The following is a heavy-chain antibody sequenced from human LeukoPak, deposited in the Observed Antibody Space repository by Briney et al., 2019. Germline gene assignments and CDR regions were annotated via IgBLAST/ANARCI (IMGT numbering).Heavy chain of an antibody. D-gene: IGHD4/OR15-4a*01. CDR1: GFTFSSYG. CDR3: ARDTLGEGEDANYAVYYFDY. J-gene: IGHJ4*02. CDR2: INQDGNEK. V-gene: IGHV3-7*01. Sequence: GGSLRLSCAASGFTFSSYGMHWVRQAPGKGLEWVANINQDGNEKYYADSVKGRFTISRDNGKNSLDLQMNSLRADDTAFYYCARDTLGEGEDANYAVYYFDYWGQGTVVTVSS.